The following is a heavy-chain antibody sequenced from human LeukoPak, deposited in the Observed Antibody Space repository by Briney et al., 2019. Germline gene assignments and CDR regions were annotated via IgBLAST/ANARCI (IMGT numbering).Heavy chain of an antibody. Sequence: GGSLRLSCAASGFTVSSNYMSWVRHAQGQGLERVSVIYSGGSTYYADSVKVRFTISRDNSKNTLYLQMNSLRAEDTAVYYCAYSSGYYYSFDYWGQGTLVTVSS. CDR1: GFTVSSNY. D-gene: IGHD3-22*01. J-gene: IGHJ4*02. CDR3: AYSSGYYYSFDY. V-gene: IGHV3-53*01. CDR2: IYSGGST.